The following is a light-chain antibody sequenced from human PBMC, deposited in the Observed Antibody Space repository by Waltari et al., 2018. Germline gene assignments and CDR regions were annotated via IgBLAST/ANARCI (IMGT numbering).Light chain of an antibody. CDR2: GAS. CDR1: QGIGNY. V-gene: IGKV1-27*01. CDR3: QKYNSVSLT. J-gene: IGKJ4*01. Sequence: DIQMTQSPSSLSAAVGDRVTITCRARQGIGNYLAWYQQKPGKAPKLLIYGASTLQSGVPSRFSGSGSGTDFTLTISRLQPEDVATYYCQKYNSVSLTFGGGTKVEIK.